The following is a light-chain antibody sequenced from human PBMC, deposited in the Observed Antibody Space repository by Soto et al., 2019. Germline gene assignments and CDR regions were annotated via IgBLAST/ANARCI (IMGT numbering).Light chain of an antibody. CDR1: QSVSSY. CDR2: GAS. V-gene: IGKV3-15*01. Sequence: EIVMTQSPATLSVSPGDRATLSCRASQSVSSYLAWYQQKPGQAPRLLIYGASTRATGIPARCSGSGSGTEFTPTIISLQSEDFAAYYCKQYNKWPPLTFGGGTKVEIK. CDR3: KQYNKWPPLT. J-gene: IGKJ4*01.